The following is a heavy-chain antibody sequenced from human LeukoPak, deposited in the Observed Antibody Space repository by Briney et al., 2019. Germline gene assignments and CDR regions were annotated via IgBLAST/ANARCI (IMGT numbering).Heavy chain of an antibody. Sequence: SQTLSLTCTVSGGSISSGGYYWSWIRQPPGKGLEWIGYIYHSGSTYYNPSLKSRVTISVDRSKNQFSLKLSSVTAADTAVYYCARGPYYDILTGYPPPFDYWGQGTLVTVSS. J-gene: IGHJ4*02. V-gene: IGHV4-30-2*01. CDR3: ARGPYYDILTGYPPPFDY. CDR2: IYHSGST. CDR1: GGSISSGGYY. D-gene: IGHD3-9*01.